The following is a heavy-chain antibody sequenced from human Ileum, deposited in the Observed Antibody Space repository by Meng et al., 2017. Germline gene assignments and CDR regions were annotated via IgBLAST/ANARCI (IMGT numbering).Heavy chain of an antibody. CDR3: ARFWGVATPAGY. CDR1: GYTFTTHA. V-gene: IGHV1-18*01. CDR2: IAPYNGDT. D-gene: IGHD3-16*01. J-gene: IGHJ4*02. Sequence: ASVKVSCKTYGYTFTTHAISWVRQAPGQGLEWVGWIAPYNGDTNHAQKFQGRVTMTTDTSTNTAYMELGSLRSDDTAVYYCARFWGVATPAGYWGRGTLVTVSS.